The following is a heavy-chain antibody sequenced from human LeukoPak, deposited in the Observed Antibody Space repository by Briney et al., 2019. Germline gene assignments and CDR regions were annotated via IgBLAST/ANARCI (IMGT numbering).Heavy chain of an antibody. V-gene: IGHV1-69*13. CDR1: GGTFSSYA. D-gene: IGHD3-3*01. CDR3: AITAMTMESVDY. CDR2: IIPIFGTA. Sequence: ASVKVSCKASGGTFSSYAISWVRQAPGQGLEWMGGIIPIFGTANYAQKFQGRVTITADESTSTAYMELSSLRSEDTAVYYCAITAMTMESVDYWGQGTLVTVSS. J-gene: IGHJ4*02.